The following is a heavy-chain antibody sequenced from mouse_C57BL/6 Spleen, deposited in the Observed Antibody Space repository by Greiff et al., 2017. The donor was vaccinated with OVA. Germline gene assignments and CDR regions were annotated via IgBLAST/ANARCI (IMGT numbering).Heavy chain of an antibody. Sequence: DVHLVESEGGLVQPGSSMKLSCTASGFTFSDYYMAWVRQVPEKGLEWVANINYDGSSTYYLDSLKSRFIISRDNAKNILYLQMSSLKSEDTATYYCARSPYGSSSFDYWGQGTTLTVSS. D-gene: IGHD1-1*01. J-gene: IGHJ2*01. V-gene: IGHV5-16*01. CDR3: ARSPYGSSSFDY. CDR1: GFTFSDYY. CDR2: INYDGSST.